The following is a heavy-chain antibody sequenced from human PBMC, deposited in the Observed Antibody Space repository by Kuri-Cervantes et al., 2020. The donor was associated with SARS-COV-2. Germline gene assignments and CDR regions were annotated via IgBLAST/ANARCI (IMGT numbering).Heavy chain of an antibody. D-gene: IGHD6-13*01. V-gene: IGHV4-59*12. CDR1: GGSIRSYF. CDR3: ASDRAAAG. Sequence: SETLSLTCSVSGGSIRSYFWSWIRQSPGKGLEWIGYISNSGSTNYNPSLKRRVTISVDTSKNQFSLKLSSVTAADTAVYYCASDRAAAGWGQGTLVTVSS. CDR2: ISNSGST. J-gene: IGHJ4*02.